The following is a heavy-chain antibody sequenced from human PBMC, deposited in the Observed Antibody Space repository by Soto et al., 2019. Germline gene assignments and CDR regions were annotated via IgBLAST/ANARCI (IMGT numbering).Heavy chain of an antibody. CDR1: GFSISSYY. V-gene: IGHV4-59*12. J-gene: IGHJ4*02. Sequence: PSETLSLTCPVSGFSISSYYWSWIRQPPGKGLEWIGYIYYSGSTNYNPSLKSRVTISVDTSKNQFSMKLSSVTAADTAVYYCASPNAYCSSTSCYFDYWGQGTLVTVSS. CDR2: IYYSGST. CDR3: ASPNAYCSSTSCYFDY. D-gene: IGHD2-2*01.